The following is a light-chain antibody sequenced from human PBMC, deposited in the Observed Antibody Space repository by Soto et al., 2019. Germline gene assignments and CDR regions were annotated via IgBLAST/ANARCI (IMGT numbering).Light chain of an antibody. CDR2: GAS. CDR3: QQSFGVPLT. CDR1: QSISTY. J-gene: IGKJ5*01. V-gene: IGKV1-39*01. Sequence: IQMTQSPPSLSASVEDRVTITCRASQSISTYLNWYQQKPGKAPKLLMFGASTLQSGVTSRFSGSGSGTDFNFTITSLQPEDFATYYCQQSFGVPLTFGQGTRLEIK.